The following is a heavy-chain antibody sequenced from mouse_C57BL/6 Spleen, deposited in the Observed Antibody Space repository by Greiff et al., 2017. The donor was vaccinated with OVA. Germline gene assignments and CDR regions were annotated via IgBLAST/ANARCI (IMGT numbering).Heavy chain of an antibody. V-gene: IGHV1-54*01. CDR1: GYAFTNYL. Sequence: VQLQQSGAELVRPGTSVKVSCKASGYAFTNYLIEWVKQRPGQGLAWIGVINPGSGGTNYNEKLKGTATLTADKSSSTAYMQLSSLTSDDSAVYFCARDYGGIYVSWFAYWGQGTLVTVSA. CDR2: INPGSGGT. J-gene: IGHJ3*01. D-gene: IGHD1-1*01. CDR3: ARDYGGIYVSWFAY.